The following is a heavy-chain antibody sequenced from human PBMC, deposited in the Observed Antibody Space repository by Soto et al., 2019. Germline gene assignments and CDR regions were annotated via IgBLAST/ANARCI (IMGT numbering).Heavy chain of an antibody. J-gene: IGHJ1*01. CDR3: TKRVVGGPFSH. D-gene: IGHD3-10*01. Sequence: PSETLSLTCAVYGGSFSGYYWSWIRQPPGKGLEWIGEINHSGSTNYNPSLKSRVTISVDTSKNQFSLKLSSVTAEDTAVYYCTKRVVGGPFSHWGQGTLVTVSS. CDR1: GGSFSGYY. CDR2: INHSGST. V-gene: IGHV4-34*01.